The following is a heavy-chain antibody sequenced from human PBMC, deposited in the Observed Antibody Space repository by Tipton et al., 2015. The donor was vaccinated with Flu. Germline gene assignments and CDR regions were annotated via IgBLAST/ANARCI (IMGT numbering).Heavy chain of an antibody. Sequence: TLSLTCTVSGGSIESNYWSWIRQFPGKGLEWIGTVSRTGSTIYNPSLKSRVTISVDASKNQFTLRLSSVTAADTAVYYCARRDYSNYVSEPKNWFDPWGQRILVTVSS. J-gene: IGHJ5*02. CDR3: ARRDYSNYVSEPKNWFDP. V-gene: IGHV4-59*08. CDR1: GGSIESNY. D-gene: IGHD4-11*01. CDR2: VSRTGST.